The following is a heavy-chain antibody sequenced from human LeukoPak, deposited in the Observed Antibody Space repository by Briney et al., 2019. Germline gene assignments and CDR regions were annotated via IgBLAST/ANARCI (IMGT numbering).Heavy chain of an antibody. J-gene: IGHJ4*02. CDR3: ARGLGYLYSGYDPARFDY. CDR2: INHSGST. D-gene: IGHD5-12*01. Sequence: SETLSLTCAVYGGSFSGYYWSWIRQPPGKGLEWIGEINHSGSTNYNPSLKSRVTISVDTSKNQFSLKLSSVTAADTAVYYCARGLGYLYSGYDPARFDYWGQGTLVTVPS. CDR1: GGSFSGYY. V-gene: IGHV4-34*01.